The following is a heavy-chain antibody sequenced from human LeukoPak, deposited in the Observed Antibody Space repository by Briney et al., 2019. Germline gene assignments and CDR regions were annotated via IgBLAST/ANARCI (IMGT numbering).Heavy chain of an antibody. Sequence: GGSLRLSCAASGFNYSSYPMIGLREAPGKGLVGFSALSGRGGSTHYAPPVKGRFTISRDNAKNTLYLQMNGLRAEDTAVYYCAKDRIVGATTFDFDYWGQGTLVTVSS. CDR2: LSGRGGST. V-gene: IGHV3-23*01. CDR1: GFNYSSYP. J-gene: IGHJ4*02. CDR3: AKDRIVGATTFDFDY. D-gene: IGHD1-26*01.